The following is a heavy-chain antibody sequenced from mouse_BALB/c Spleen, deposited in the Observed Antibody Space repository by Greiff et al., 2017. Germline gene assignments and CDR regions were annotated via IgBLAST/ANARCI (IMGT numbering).Heavy chain of an antibody. CDR1: GFTFSSYT. CDR2: ISSGGGNT. J-gene: IGHJ4*01. Sequence: EVQGVESGGGLVKPGGSLKLSCAASGFTFSSYTMSWVRQTPEKRLEWVATISSGGGNTYYPDSVKGRFTISRDNAKNNLYLQMSSLRSEDTALYYCARCLLYYGSSYYAMDYWGQGTSVTVSS. V-gene: IGHV5-9*03. D-gene: IGHD1-1*01. CDR3: ARCLLYYGSSYYAMDY.